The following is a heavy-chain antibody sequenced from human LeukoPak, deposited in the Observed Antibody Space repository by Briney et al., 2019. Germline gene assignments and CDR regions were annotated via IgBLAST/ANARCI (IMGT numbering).Heavy chain of an antibody. CDR2: LRYDGSNK. D-gene: IGHD3-9*01. Sequence: PGGSLRLSSAASGFTFIRNGMHWVRQAPGKGLEWVAFLRYDGSNKYYADSVMGRFTISRDNSKDTLYLQMNSLRTEDTAVYYCARDDPHYDILTGYYPIDYWGQGTLVTVSS. CDR3: ARDDPHYDILTGYYPIDY. V-gene: IGHV3-30*02. J-gene: IGHJ4*02. CDR1: GFTFIRNG.